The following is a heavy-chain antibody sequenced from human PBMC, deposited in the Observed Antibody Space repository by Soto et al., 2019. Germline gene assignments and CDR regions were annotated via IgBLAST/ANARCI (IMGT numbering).Heavy chain of an antibody. CDR2: INPNSGGT. V-gene: IGHV1-2*02. D-gene: IGHD3-22*01. CDR1: GYTFTSYY. CDR3: AREETARISMIVVVIYGMDV. Sequence: ASVKVSCKASGYTFTSYYMHWVRQAPGQGLEWMGWINPNSGGTNYAQKFQGRVTMTTDTSISTAYMELSRLRSDDTAVYYCAREETARISMIVVVIYGMDVWGQGTTVTVSS. J-gene: IGHJ6*02.